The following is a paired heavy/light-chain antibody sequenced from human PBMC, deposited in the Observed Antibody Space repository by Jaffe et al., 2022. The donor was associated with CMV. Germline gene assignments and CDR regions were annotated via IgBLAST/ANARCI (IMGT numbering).Light chain of an antibody. CDR1: QSISSY. CDR3: QQSYSTYT. V-gene: IGKV1-39*01. J-gene: IGKJ2*01. CDR2: AAS. Sequence: DIQMTQSPSSLSASVGDRVTITCRASQSISSYLNWYQQKPGKAPKLLIYAASSLQSGVPSRFSGSGSGTDFTLTISSLQPEDFATYYCQQSYSTYTFGQGTKLEIK.
Heavy chain of an antibody. CDR1: GGSISSSSYY. V-gene: IGHV4-39*01. J-gene: IGHJ5*02. Sequence: QLQLQESGPGLVKPSETLSLTCTVSGGSISSSSYYWGWIRQPPGKGLEWIGSIYYSGSTYYNPSLKSRVTISVDTSKNQFSLKLSSVTAADTAVYYCARHSGVYDYVWGSIPDNWFDPWGQGTLVTVSS. CDR2: IYYSGST. CDR3: ARHSGVYDYVWGSIPDNWFDP. D-gene: IGHD3-16*01.